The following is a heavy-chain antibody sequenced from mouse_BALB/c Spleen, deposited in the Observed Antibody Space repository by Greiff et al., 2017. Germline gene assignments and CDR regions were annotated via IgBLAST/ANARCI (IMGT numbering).Heavy chain of an antibody. Sequence: QVQLQQSGPELVKPGASVKISCKASGYAFSSSWMNWVKQRPGQGLEWIGRIYPGDGDTNYNGKFKGKATLTADKSSSTAYMQLSSLTSVDSAVYFCYGYENAMDYWGQGTSVTVSS. J-gene: IGHJ4*01. CDR2: IYPGDGDT. V-gene: IGHV1-82*01. CDR3: YGYENAMDY. D-gene: IGHD2-2*01. CDR1: GYAFSSSW.